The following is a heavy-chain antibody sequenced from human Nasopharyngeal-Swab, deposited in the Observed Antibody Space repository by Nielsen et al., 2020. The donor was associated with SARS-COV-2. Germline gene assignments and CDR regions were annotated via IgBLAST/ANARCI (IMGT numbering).Heavy chain of an antibody. J-gene: IGHJ4*02. CDR2: ISGSGTTI. D-gene: IGHD7-27*01. V-gene: IGHV3-11*01. CDR1: GFTFSDYY. CDR3: ARTDPGAPS. Sequence: GGSLRLSCVASGFTFSDYYMTWIRQAPGKGLEWVSYISGSGTTIYYTDSVKGRFTISRDNAKNSLYLQMNSLRADDTAVYYCARTDPGAPSWGQGTLVTVSS.